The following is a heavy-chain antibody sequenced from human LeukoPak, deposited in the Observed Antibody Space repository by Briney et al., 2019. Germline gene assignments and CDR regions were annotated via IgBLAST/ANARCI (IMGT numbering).Heavy chain of an antibody. D-gene: IGHD5-12*01. CDR3: ARDHGYSGYDYYFDY. CDR1: GFTFSSYS. CDR2: ISSSSSTI. V-gene: IGHV3-48*01. J-gene: IGHJ4*02. Sequence: GGSLRLSCAASGFTFSSYSMNWVRQAPGKGLEWVSYISSSSSTIYYADSVKGRFTVSRDNAKNSLYLQMNSLRAEDTAVYYCARDHGYSGYDYYFDYWGQGTLVTVSS.